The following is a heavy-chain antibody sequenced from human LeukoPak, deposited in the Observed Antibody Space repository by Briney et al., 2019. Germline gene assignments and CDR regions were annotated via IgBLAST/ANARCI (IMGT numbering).Heavy chain of an antibody. Sequence: PSETLSLTCAVYGGSFSGYYWSWIRQPPGKGLEWIAEINHSGSTNYNPSLKSRVTISVDTSKNQFSLKLSSVTAADTAVYYCARGPYYYGSGSYCRYYYYYGMDVWGQGTTVTVSS. CDR2: INHSGST. CDR3: ARGPYYYGSGSYCRYYYYYGMDV. V-gene: IGHV4-34*01. J-gene: IGHJ6*02. D-gene: IGHD3-10*01. CDR1: GGSFSGYY.